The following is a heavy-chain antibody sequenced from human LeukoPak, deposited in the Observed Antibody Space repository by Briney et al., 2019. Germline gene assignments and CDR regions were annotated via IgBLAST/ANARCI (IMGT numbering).Heavy chain of an antibody. CDR1: GFTFSSYA. Sequence: GGSLRLSCATSGFTFSSYAVAWVRQAPGKGLEWVSSTSSTGSNTYYADSVKGRFTISRDNSKNTLSLQMNTLTGGDTAVYYCAARRGYYHYMDVWGKGTTVTVSS. D-gene: IGHD3-3*01. V-gene: IGHV3-23*01. J-gene: IGHJ6*03. CDR3: AARRGYYHYMDV. CDR2: TSSTGSNT.